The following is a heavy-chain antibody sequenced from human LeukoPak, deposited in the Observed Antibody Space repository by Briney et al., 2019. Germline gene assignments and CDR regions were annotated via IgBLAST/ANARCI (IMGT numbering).Heavy chain of an antibody. CDR1: GFTFSSYT. V-gene: IGHV3-23*01. J-gene: IGHJ4*02. CDR3: AKDGGLWVSAHWGDS. D-gene: IGHD7-27*01. Sequence: GGSLRLSCTASGFTFSSYTMTWVRQAPGKGLKWVSTITTGDGNTYYADSVKGRFTVSRDNSKNTLYLQMNSLRAEDTAVYYCAKDGGLWVSAHWGDSWGRGTLVTVSS. CDR2: ITTGDGNT.